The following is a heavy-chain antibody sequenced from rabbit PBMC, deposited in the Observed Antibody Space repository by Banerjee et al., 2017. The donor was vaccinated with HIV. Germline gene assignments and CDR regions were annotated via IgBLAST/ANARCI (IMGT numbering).Heavy chain of an antibody. CDR2: IYAGNSVGT. Sequence: QSLEESGGDLVKPGASLTLTCTASGFSFSSSYWICWVRQAPGKGLEWIACIYAGNSVGTYYASWAKGRFTISKTSSTTVTLQMTSLTAADTATYFCARDDAGDSGFYFKLWGQGTLVTVS. V-gene: IGHV1S40*01. CDR1: GFSFSSSYW. J-gene: IGHJ4*01. D-gene: IGHD7-1*01. CDR3: ARDDAGDSGFYFKL.